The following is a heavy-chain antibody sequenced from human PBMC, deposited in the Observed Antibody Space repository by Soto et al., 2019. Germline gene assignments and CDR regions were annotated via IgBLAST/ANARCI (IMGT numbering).Heavy chain of an antibody. CDR3: ARDRGPSSGYYPYWFDP. CDR2: IIPIVDTA. D-gene: IGHD3-22*01. J-gene: IGHJ5*02. Sequence: QVQLVQSGAEVKKPGSSVKVSCKASGGTFSSYAITWLRQAPGQGLEWMGEIIPIVDTANYAQKFQGRVTITADESTSTAYMELSSLRSEDTAVYYCARDRGPSSGYYPYWFDPWGQGTLVTVSS. CDR1: GGTFSSYA. V-gene: IGHV1-69*12.